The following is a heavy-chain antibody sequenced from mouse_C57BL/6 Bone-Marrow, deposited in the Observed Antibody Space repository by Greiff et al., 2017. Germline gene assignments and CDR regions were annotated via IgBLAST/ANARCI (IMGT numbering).Heavy chain of an antibody. D-gene: IGHD2-12*01. Sequence: QVQLKQSGAELVRPGTSVKMSCKASGYTFTNYWIGWAKQRPGHGLEWIGDIYPGGGYTNYNEKFKGKATLTADKSSSTAYMQFSSLTSEDSAIYYCARWGIRRGYYYDMDYWGQGTSVTVSS. CDR2: IYPGGGYT. CDR1: GYTFTNYW. CDR3: ARWGIRRGYYYDMDY. J-gene: IGHJ4*01. V-gene: IGHV1-63*01.